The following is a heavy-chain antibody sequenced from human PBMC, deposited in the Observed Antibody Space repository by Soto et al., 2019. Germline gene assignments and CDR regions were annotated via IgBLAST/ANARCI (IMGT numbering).Heavy chain of an antibody. V-gene: IGHV4-39*01. D-gene: IGHD4-17*01. Sequence: SETLSLTCTVSGASISSSSYYWGWIRQPPGKGLEWIGGIYNNGTTYYNPSLKSRVTISVDTSKNQFSLKLSSVTAADTAVYYCARSLTTVVTMDVGGQGTTVTVS. CDR2: IYNNGTT. CDR3: ARSLTTVVTMDV. CDR1: GASISSSSYY. J-gene: IGHJ6*02.